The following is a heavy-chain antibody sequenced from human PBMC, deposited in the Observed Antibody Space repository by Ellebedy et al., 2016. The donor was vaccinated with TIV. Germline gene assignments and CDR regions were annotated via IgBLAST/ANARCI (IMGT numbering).Heavy chain of an antibody. CDR1: GGSFSGYY. V-gene: IGHV4-34*01. CDR2: INHSGST. Sequence: SETLSLTXAVYGGSFSGYYWSWIRQPPGKGLEWIGEINHSGSTNYNPSLKSRVTISVDTSKNQFSLKLSSVTAADTAVYYCARGFIVVVPAAMEQSNWFDPWGQGTLVTVSS. D-gene: IGHD2-2*01. CDR3: ARGFIVVVPAAMEQSNWFDP. J-gene: IGHJ5*02.